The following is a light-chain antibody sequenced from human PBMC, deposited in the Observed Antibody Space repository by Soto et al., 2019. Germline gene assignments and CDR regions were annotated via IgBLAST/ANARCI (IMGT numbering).Light chain of an antibody. CDR2: GAS. CDR3: QHYGSSQYT. J-gene: IGKJ2*01. CDR1: QSVSSSD. V-gene: IGKV3-20*01. Sequence: EIVLTQSPGTLSLSPGERATPSCRATQSVSSSDLAWYQQKPGQAPRLLIYGASSRATGIPDRFSGSGSGTDFTLTISRLEPEDLAVYYCQHYGSSQYTFGQGTKLEIK.